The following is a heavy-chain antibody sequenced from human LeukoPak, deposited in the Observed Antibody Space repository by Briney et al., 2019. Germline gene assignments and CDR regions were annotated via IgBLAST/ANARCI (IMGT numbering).Heavy chain of an antibody. CDR1: GFTVSSNY. D-gene: IGHD2-2*01. CDR2: IYSGGST. V-gene: IGHV3-53*01. Sequence: GGSLRLSCAASGFTVSSNYMSWVRQAPGKGLEWVSVIYSGGSTYYADSVKGRFTISRENAKNSLYLQMNSLRAGDTAVYYCARGGRCSSTSCYLADDAFDIWGQGTMVTVSS. CDR3: ARGGRCSSTSCYLADDAFDI. J-gene: IGHJ3*02.